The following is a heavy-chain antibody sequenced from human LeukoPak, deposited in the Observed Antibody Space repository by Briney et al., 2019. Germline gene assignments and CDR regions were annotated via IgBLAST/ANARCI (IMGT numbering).Heavy chain of an antibody. D-gene: IGHD3-22*01. CDR3: AREVYDSSKRENYFDY. CDR2: IYSSGST. V-gene: IGHV4-61*02. Sequence: SEILSLTCTVSGDSISSGSYYWSWIRQPAGRGLEWIGRIYSSGSTNYNPSLKSRVTISVDTSKNQFSLKLSSVTAADTALYYCAREVYDSSKRENYFDYWGQGTLVTVSS. J-gene: IGHJ4*02. CDR1: GDSISSGSYY.